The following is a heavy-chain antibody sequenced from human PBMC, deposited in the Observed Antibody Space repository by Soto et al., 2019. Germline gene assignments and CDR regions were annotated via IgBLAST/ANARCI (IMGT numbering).Heavy chain of an antibody. J-gene: IGHJ4*02. V-gene: IGHV3-21*01. Sequence: EVQLVESGGGLVKPGGSLRLSCAASGFTFSSYSMNWVRQAPGKGLEWVSSISSSSSYIYYADSVKGRFTISRDNAKNSLYLQMNSLRAEDTAVYYCARVRYSSSSVRFWDYWGQGTLVTVSS. CDR1: GFTFSSYS. D-gene: IGHD6-6*01. CDR2: ISSSSSYI. CDR3: ARVRYSSSSVRFWDY.